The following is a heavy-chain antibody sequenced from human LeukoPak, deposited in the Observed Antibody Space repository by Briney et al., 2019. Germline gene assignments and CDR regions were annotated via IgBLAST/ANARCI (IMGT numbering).Heavy chain of an antibody. V-gene: IGHV1-18*01. CDR2: ISAYNGNT. CDR3: ARDRRILLWFGELYGPFDP. D-gene: IGHD3-10*01. CDR1: GYTFTSYG. J-gene: IGHJ5*02. Sequence: GASVKVSCKASGYTFTSYGISWVRQAPGQGLEWMGWISAYNGNTNYAQKLQGRVTMTTDTSTSTAYMELRSLRSDDTAVYYCARDRRILLWFGELYGPFDPWGQGTLVTVSS.